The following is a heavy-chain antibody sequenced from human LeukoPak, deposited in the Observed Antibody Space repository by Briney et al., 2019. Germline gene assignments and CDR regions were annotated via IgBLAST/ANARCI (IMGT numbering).Heavy chain of an antibody. J-gene: IGHJ4*02. CDR1: GGSISSYY. D-gene: IGHD5-18*01. CDR2: IYTSGST. Sequence: PSETLSLTCTVSGGSISSYYWNWIRQPAGKGLEWIGHIYTSGSTNYNPSLKSRVTMSVDTSKNQFSLKLSSVTAADTAVYYCARAPLEGYSYGYFVYWGQGTLVTVSS. CDR3: ARAPLEGYSYGYFVY. V-gene: IGHV4-4*07.